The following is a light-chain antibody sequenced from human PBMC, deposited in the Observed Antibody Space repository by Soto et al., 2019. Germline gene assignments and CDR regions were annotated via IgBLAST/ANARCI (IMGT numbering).Light chain of an antibody. Sequence: QSALTQPASVSGSPGQSITISCTGTSSDVGGYNYVSWHQQHRGKAPKLMIYEVSKRPSGVSNRFSGSKSGNTASLTISGLQAEDEADYYCSSYTSSSTPYVFGTGTQLTVL. CDR1: SSDVGGYNY. CDR3: SSYTSSSTPYV. V-gene: IGLV2-14*01. J-gene: IGLJ1*01. CDR2: EVS.